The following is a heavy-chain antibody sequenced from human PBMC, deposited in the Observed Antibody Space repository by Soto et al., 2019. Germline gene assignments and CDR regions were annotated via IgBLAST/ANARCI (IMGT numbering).Heavy chain of an antibody. V-gene: IGHV1-69*06. Sequence: SVKVSFKAYGGISSSYAFISLRQAPGEGLEWMGGIIPIYDTANYAQRFQDRVTITADKSTSTGYMELNSLRSEDTALYYCVRERGSFDAFDFWGQGTMVTVSS. J-gene: IGHJ3*01. CDR3: VRERGSFDAFDF. D-gene: IGHD3-10*01. CDR2: IIPIYDTA. CDR1: GGISSSYA.